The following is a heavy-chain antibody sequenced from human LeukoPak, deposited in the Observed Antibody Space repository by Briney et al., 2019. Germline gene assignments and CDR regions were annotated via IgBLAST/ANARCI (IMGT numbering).Heavy chain of an antibody. CDR3: AREGGLRYFDWLFDYFDY. D-gene: IGHD3-9*01. Sequence: SETLSLTCAVYGGSFSGYYWSWIRQPPGKGLEWIGEINHSGSTNYNPSLKSRVTISVDTSKNQFSLKLSSVTAADTAVYYCAREGGLRYFDWLFDYFDYWGQGTLVTVSS. J-gene: IGHJ4*02. CDR2: INHSGST. CDR1: GGSFSGYY. V-gene: IGHV4-34*01.